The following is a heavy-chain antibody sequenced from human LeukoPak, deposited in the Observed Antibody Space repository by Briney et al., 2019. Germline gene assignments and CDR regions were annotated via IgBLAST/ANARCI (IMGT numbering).Heavy chain of an antibody. D-gene: IGHD3-3*01. CDR2: ISAYNGNT. CDR1: GYTFTSYG. Sequence: GASVKASCKASGYTFTSYGISWVRQAPGQGLEWMGWISAYNGNTNYAQKLQGRVTMTTDTSTSTAYMELRSLRSDDTAVYYCARDGIEVLRFLEWSLDYWGQGTLVTVSS. J-gene: IGHJ4*02. CDR3: ARDGIEVLRFLEWSLDY. V-gene: IGHV1-18*01.